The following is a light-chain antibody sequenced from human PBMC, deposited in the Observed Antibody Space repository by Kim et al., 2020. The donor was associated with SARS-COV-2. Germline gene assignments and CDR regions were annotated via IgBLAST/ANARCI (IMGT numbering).Light chain of an antibody. J-gene: IGKJ4*01. CDR1: QGISNY. V-gene: IGKV1-17*03. Sequence: ASVGDRVTVTGRASQGISNYLAWLQQKPGKVPKRLIYTASSLQSGVPSRFSGSGSGTEFTLTISSLQPEDFATYYCLQHHTYPLTFGGGTKVDIK. CDR3: LQHHTYPLT. CDR2: TAS.